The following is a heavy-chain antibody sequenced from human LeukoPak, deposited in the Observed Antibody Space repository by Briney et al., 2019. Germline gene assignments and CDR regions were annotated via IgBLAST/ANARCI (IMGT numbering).Heavy chain of an antibody. V-gene: IGHV3-48*03. CDR3: ARERQGRDILTGYDAFDI. CDR2: ISSSGSTI. Sequence: GGSLRLACAASGFTFSSYEMNWLRQAPGKGLEWVSYISSSGSTIYYADSVKGRFTISRDNAKNSLYLQMNSLRAEDTAVYYCARERQGRDILTGYDAFDIWGQGTMVTVSS. CDR1: GFTFSSYE. J-gene: IGHJ3*02. D-gene: IGHD3-9*01.